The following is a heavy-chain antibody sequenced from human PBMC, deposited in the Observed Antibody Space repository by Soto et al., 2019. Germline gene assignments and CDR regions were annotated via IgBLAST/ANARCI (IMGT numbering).Heavy chain of an antibody. D-gene: IGHD5-12*01. V-gene: IGHV4-30-4*01. CDR3: AREPGLATGLDRYFDY. Sequence: SETLSLTCTVSGGSISSGDYYWSWIRQPPGKGLEWIGYIYYSGSTYYNPSLKSRVTISVDTSKNQFSLKLSSVAAADTAVYYCAREPGLATGLDRYFDYWGQGTLVTVSS. J-gene: IGHJ4*02. CDR2: IYYSGST. CDR1: GGSISSGDYY.